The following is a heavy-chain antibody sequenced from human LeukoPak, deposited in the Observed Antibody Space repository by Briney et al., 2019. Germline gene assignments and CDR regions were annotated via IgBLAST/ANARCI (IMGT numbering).Heavy chain of an antibody. V-gene: IGHV4-59*12. CDR1: GGSISSYY. Sequence: SETLSLTCTVSGGSISSYYWNWIRQPPGKGLEWIAYIYYSGNTNYNPSLKSRVTISVDTSKNQFSLKLSSVTAADTAVYYCARGGYIYGSRGNWFDPWGQGTLVTVSS. J-gene: IGHJ5*02. CDR2: IYYSGNT. D-gene: IGHD5-18*01. CDR3: ARGGYIYGSRGNWFDP.